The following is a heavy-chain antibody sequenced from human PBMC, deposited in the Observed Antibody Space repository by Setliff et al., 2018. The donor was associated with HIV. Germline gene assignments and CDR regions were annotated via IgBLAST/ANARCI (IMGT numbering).Heavy chain of an antibody. CDR1: GYTFTDYY. Sequence: ASVKVSCKASGYTFTDYYMHWVQQAPGKGLEWMGRVDPEDGEARYAEKFQGRVTITADESTSTAYMELSSLRSEDTAVYYCARDYYGSGSYYNLDYWGQGTLVTVSS. V-gene: IGHV1-69-2*01. J-gene: IGHJ4*02. CDR2: VDPEDGEA. D-gene: IGHD3-10*01. CDR3: ARDYYGSGSYYNLDY.